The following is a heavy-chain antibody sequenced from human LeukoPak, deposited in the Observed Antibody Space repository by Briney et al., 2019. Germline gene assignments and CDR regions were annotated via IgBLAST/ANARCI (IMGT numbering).Heavy chain of an antibody. CDR2: ISGSSSTI. D-gene: IGHD3-3*01. Sequence: GGSLRLSCAASGFTFSSYSMNWVRQAPGKGLERGSYISGSSSTIYYADSVRGRFTISRDNAKNSLYLQMNSLRAEDTAVYYCARGTIFGVVIHWGQGTLVTVSS. CDR1: GFTFSSYS. V-gene: IGHV3-48*04. CDR3: ARGTIFGVVIH. J-gene: IGHJ4*02.